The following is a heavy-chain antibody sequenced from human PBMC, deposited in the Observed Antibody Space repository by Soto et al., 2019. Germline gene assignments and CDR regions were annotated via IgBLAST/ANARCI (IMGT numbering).Heavy chain of an antibody. CDR2: IYSGGTT. CDR3: ARGLYYYDSSGYYGN. Sequence: LRLSCAASGFSVSSSHMIWVRQAPGKGLEWVSVIYSGGTTYYADSVKGRFTISRDNAKNSLYLQMNSLRAEDTAVYYCARGLYYYDSSGYYGNWGQGTLVTVSS. D-gene: IGHD3-22*01. CDR1: GFSVSSSH. J-gene: IGHJ4*02. V-gene: IGHV3-53*01.